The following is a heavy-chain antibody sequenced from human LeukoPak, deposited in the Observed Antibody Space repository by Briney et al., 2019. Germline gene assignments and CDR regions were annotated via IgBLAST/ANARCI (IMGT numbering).Heavy chain of an antibody. CDR3: ARAYVSAT. CDR2: IYHSGSS. CDR1: GGSISSNDW. J-gene: IGHJ5*02. D-gene: IGHD3-22*01. V-gene: IGHV4-4*02. Sequence: SETLSLTRAVSGGSISSNDWWSWVRQPPGKGLEWIGEIYHSGSSNYNPSLKSRVTISVDKSKNQFSLNLRSVTAADTAVYYCARAYVSATWGQGTLVTVSS.